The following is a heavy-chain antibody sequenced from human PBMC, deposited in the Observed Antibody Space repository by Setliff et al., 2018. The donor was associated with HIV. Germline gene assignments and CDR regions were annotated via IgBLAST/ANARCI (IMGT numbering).Heavy chain of an antibody. CDR3: ASSLNGDSEPWYFDL. D-gene: IGHD4-17*01. CDR1: VGSISGYH. Sequence: SETLSLTCTVSVGSISGYHWNWLRQTPGKGLEWIGYIYTSRGTNYNHSLKSRVTISVDTSKNQFSLNLSSVTAADTAVYYCASSLNGDSEPWYFDLWGRGTLVTVSS. J-gene: IGHJ2*01. CDR2: IYTSRGT. V-gene: IGHV4-4*09.